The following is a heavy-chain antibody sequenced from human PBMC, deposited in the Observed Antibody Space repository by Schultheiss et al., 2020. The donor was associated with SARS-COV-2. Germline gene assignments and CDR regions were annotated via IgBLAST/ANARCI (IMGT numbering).Heavy chain of an antibody. CDR3: ARHKRTTGTTYYYYYMDV. Sequence: SETLSLTCAVSGGSISSSNWWIWVRQPPGKGLEWIGSIYYSGSTYYNPSLKSRVTILVDTSKNQFSLKLSSVTAADTAVYYCARHKRTTGTTYYYYYMDVWGKGTTVTVSS. V-gene: IGHV4-4*02. CDR1: GGSISSSNW. CDR2: IYYSGST. J-gene: IGHJ6*03. D-gene: IGHD1-1*01.